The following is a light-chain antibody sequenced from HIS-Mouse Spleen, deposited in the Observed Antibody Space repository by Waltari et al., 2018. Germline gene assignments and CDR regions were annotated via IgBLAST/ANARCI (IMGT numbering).Light chain of an antibody. CDR2: DAS. CDR1: QDISNY. J-gene: IGKJ4*01. CDR3: QQYDNLPPLT. V-gene: IGKV1-33*01. Sequence: DIQMTQSPSSLSASVGHRVTITCQASQDISNYLNWYQQKPGKAPKLLNYDASNLETGVPSRFSGSGSGTDFTYTISSLQPEDIATYYCQQYDNLPPLTFGGGTKVEIK.